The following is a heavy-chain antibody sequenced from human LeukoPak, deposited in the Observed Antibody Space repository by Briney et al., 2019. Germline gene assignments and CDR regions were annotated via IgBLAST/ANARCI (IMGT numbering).Heavy chain of an antibody. D-gene: IGHD7-27*01. V-gene: IGHV3-33*06. CDR3: AKDAGAAGDRFDY. J-gene: IGHJ4*02. Sequence: GGSLRLSCAASGFTFSSYGMHWVRRAPGKGLEWVAVIWYDGSNKYYADSVKGRFTISRDNSKNTLYLQMNSLRAEDTAVYYCAKDAGAAGDRFDYWGQGTLVTVSS. CDR1: GFTFSSYG. CDR2: IWYDGSNK.